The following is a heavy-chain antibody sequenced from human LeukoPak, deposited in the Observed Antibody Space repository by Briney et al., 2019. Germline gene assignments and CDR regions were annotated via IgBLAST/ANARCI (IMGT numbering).Heavy chain of an antibody. J-gene: IGHJ4*02. Sequence: ASVKVLCKASGYTFTGYYMHWVRQTPGQELEWMGWINPTSGGTNYAQEFQGRVTMTRDTSISTAYMELSRLRSDDTAVYYCARALLGTKTLKGQLDYWGQGTLVTVSS. CDR3: ARALLGTKTLKGQLDY. CDR2: INPTSGGT. CDR1: GYTFTGYY. V-gene: IGHV1-2*02. D-gene: IGHD7-27*01.